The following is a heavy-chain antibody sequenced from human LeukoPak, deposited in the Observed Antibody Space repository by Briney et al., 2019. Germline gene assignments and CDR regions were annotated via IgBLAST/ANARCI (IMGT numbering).Heavy chain of an antibody. CDR2: ISAYNGNT. D-gene: IGHD6-13*01. CDR1: GYNFPTYG. Sequence: GASVKVSCKASGYNFPTYGISWVRQAPGQGLEWMGWISAYNGNTYYAQKFQGRVTMTTDTSTSTAYMEVRSLRSDDTAVYYCARALIAEGGLDGFDMWGQGTMVTVSS. CDR3: ARALIAEGGLDGFDM. V-gene: IGHV1-18*01. J-gene: IGHJ3*02.